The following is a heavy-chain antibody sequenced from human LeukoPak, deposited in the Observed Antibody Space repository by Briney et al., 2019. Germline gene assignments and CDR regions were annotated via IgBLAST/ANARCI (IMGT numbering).Heavy chain of an antibody. V-gene: IGHV3-23*01. CDR3: AKSYNGYESKPDY. CDR1: GLTFGSYD. Sequence: PGGSLRLSCVVSGLTFGSYDMTWVRQAPGKGLEWVSSISGSGDNTPTADSVKGRFTISRDNSKITLYLQMNSLRAEDTAVYYCAKSYNGYESKPDYWGQGTLVTVSS. CDR2: ISGSGDNT. D-gene: IGHD5-12*01. J-gene: IGHJ4*02.